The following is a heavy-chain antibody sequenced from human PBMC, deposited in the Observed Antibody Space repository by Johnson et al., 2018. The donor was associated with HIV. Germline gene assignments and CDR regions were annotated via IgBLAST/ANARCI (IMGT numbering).Heavy chain of an antibody. CDR3: ARAIGDGYPGMKAFDI. Sequence: VQLVESGGGLVQPGGSLRLSCAASGFTFSSYDMHWVRQATGKGLEWVSAIGTAGDTYYPGSVKGRVNISRENAKNSWYLQMNSLRAGDTAVYYCARAIGDGYPGMKAFDIWGQGTMVTVSS. J-gene: IGHJ3*02. V-gene: IGHV3-13*01. CDR2: IGTAGDT. CDR1: GFTFSSYD. D-gene: IGHD5-24*01.